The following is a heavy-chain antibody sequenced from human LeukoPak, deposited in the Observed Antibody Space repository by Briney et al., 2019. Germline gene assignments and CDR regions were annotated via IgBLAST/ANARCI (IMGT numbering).Heavy chain of an antibody. D-gene: IGHD2/OR15-2a*01. J-gene: IGHJ6*02. CDR3: ARGPFMTHYGMDV. V-gene: IGHV1-69*13. Sequence: SVKVSCKASGYTFTSYGISWVRQAPGQGLEWMGGIIPIFGTANYAQKFQGRVTITADESTSTAYMELSSLRSEDTAVYYCARGPFMTHYGMDVWGQGTTVTVSS. CDR1: GYTFTSYG. CDR2: IIPIFGTA.